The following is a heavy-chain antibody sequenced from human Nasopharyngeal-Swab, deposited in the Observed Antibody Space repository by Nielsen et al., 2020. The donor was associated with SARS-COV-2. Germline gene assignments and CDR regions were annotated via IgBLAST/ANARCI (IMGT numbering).Heavy chain of an antibody. CDR2: ISSNGGST. CDR3: VKPVHITMVRGVMSGPNWLDP. J-gene: IGHJ5*02. V-gene: IGHV3-64D*06. CDR1: GFTFSSYA. Sequence: GESLKISCSASGFTFSSYAMHWVRQAPGKGLEYVSAISSNGGSTYYADSVKGRFTISRDNSKNTLYLQMSSLRAEDTAVYYCVKPVHITMVRGVMSGPNWLDPWGRGTLVTVSS. D-gene: IGHD3-10*01.